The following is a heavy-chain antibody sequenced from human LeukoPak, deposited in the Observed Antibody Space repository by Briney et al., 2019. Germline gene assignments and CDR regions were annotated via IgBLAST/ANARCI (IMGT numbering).Heavy chain of an antibody. V-gene: IGHV3-48*03. CDR1: GFTFSSYE. CDR2: ISSSGSTI. D-gene: IGHD3-3*01. CDR3: ARMSQSLNFFYYYYMDV. J-gene: IGHJ6*03. Sequence: GGSLRLSCAASGFTFSSYEMNWVRQAPGKGLEWVSYISSSGSTIYYADSVKGRFTISRDNAKNSLYLQMNSLRAEDTAVYYCARMSQSLNFFYYYYMDVWGKGTTVTISS.